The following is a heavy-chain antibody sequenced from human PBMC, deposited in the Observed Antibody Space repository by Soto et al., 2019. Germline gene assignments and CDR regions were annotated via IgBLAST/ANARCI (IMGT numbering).Heavy chain of an antibody. J-gene: IGHJ5*02. CDR2: TYYRSKWYN. D-gene: IGHD3-3*01. V-gene: IGHV6-1*01. CDR1: GDSVSSNSGS. Sequence: SQTLSLTCAISGDSVSSNSGSWNWIWQSPSRGLEWLGRTYYRSKWYNDYAVSVKSRITISPDTSKNQFSLQLNSVTPEDTAVYYCGRVRFRSVVPTNWFVPWGQRTLVTVSS. CDR3: GRVRFRSVVPTNWFVP.